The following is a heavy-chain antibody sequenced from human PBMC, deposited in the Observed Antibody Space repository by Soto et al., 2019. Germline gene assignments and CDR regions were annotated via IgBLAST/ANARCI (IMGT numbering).Heavy chain of an antibody. Sequence: ASVKVSCKASGYTFTSYDINWVRQATGQGLEWMGWMNPNSGNTGYAQKFQGRVTMTRNTSISTAYMELSSLRSEDTAVYYCARGSYTYYDFWSGYRQNNWFDPWGQGTLVTVSP. J-gene: IGHJ5*02. CDR1: GYTFTSYD. CDR3: ARGSYTYYDFWSGYRQNNWFDP. D-gene: IGHD3-3*01. V-gene: IGHV1-8*01. CDR2: MNPNSGNT.